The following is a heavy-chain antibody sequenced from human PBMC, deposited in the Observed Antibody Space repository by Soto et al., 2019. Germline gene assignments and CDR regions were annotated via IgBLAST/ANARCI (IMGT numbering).Heavy chain of an antibody. J-gene: IGHJ4*02. CDR2: ISSSSSYI. V-gene: IGHV3-21*01. CDR1: GFTFSSYS. Sequence: PGGSLRLSCAASGFTFSSYSMNWVRQAPGKGLEWVSSISSSSSYIYYADSVKGRFTISRDNAKNSLYLQMNSLRAEDTAVYYCARAAGRLELFLFDYWGQGTLVTVSS. CDR3: ARAAGRLELFLFDY. D-gene: IGHD1-7*01.